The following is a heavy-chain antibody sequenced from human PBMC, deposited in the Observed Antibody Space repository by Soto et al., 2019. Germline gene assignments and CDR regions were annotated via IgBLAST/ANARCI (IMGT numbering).Heavy chain of an antibody. V-gene: IGHV3-23*01. Sequence: EVHLLESGGGLVQPGGSLSLSCAASGFTFSNYAMSWVRQAPGKGLEWVSGISGSAVSTYYADSVKGRFTISRDNSKNTVYRQMTRLRDEDTAVYYCAKNRGYCSGGSCYFDYWGQGALVTISS. J-gene: IGHJ4*02. CDR2: ISGSAVST. D-gene: IGHD2-15*01. CDR3: AKNRGYCSGGSCYFDY. CDR1: GFTFSNYA.